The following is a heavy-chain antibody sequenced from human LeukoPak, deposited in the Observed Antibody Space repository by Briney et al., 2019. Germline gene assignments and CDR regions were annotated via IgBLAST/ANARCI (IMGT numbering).Heavy chain of an antibody. CDR2: IIPILGIA. J-gene: IGHJ6*02. Sequence: GASVKVSCKASGGTFSSYAISWVRQAPGQGLEWMGRIIPILGIANYAQKFQGRVTMTADKSTSTANMELSSLRSEDTAVYYCSTDKEPAAADIGGDIVVIEAGTQISGMDVWGQGTTVTVSS. CDR3: STDKEPAAADIGGDIVVIEAGTQISGMDV. D-gene: IGHD6-13*01. V-gene: IGHV1-69*04. CDR1: GGTFSSYA.